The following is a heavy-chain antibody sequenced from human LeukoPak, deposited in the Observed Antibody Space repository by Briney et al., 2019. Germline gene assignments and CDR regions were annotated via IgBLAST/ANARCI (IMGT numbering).Heavy chain of an antibody. CDR3: ARDEYSGLYYYMDV. V-gene: IGHV3-74*01. CDR1: GFTFSSYW. J-gene: IGHJ6*03. D-gene: IGHD5-12*01. Sequence: GGSLRLSCAASGFTFSSYWMHWVRQAPGKGLVWVSRINSDGSSTSYADSVKGRFTISRDNAKKSLHLQMNSLRAEDTAVYYCARDEYSGLYYYMDVWGKGTTVTVSS. CDR2: INSDGSST.